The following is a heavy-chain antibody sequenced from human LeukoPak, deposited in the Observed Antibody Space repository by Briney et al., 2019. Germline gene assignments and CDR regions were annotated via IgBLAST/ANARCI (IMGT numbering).Heavy chain of an antibody. D-gene: IGHD3-22*01. CDR2: MYYSGST. Sequence: PSETLSLTCTVSGGSISSSSYYWGWIRQPPGKGLEWIGNMYYSGSTYYNLSLKTRVTISVDTSKNQFSLKLSSVTAADTAVYYCAGGVSEYYYDSSGYYQYYFDYWGQGTLVTVSS. J-gene: IGHJ4*02. V-gene: IGHV4-39*07. CDR3: AGGVSEYYYDSSGYYQYYFDY. CDR1: GGSISSSSYY.